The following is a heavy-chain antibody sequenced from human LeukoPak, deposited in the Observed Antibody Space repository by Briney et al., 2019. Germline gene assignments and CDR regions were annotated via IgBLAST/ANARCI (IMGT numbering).Heavy chain of an antibody. V-gene: IGHV4-34*01. CDR2: INHSGST. Sequence: PSETLSLTCAVYGGSFSGYYWSWIRQPPGKGLEWIGEINHSGSTNYNPSLKSRVTISVDTSKNQFSLKLSSVTAADTAVYYCARADLGYCTNGVCYDFDYWGQGTLVTVSS. D-gene: IGHD2-8*01. CDR3: ARADLGYCTNGVCYDFDY. CDR1: GGSFSGYY. J-gene: IGHJ4*02.